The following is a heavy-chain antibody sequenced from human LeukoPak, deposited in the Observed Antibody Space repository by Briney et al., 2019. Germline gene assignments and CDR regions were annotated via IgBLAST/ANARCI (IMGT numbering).Heavy chain of an antibody. CDR1: GFTFSSYW. D-gene: IGHD4-17*01. V-gene: IGHV3-7*03. Sequence: GGSLRLSCAASGFTFSSYWMSWVRQAPGKGLEWVANIKQDGSEKYYVDSVKGRFTISRDNAKNSLYLQMNSLRAEDTAVYYCAKSSVRGDYGGYYFDYWGQGTLVTVSS. CDR2: IKQDGSEK. J-gene: IGHJ4*02. CDR3: AKSSVRGDYGGYYFDY.